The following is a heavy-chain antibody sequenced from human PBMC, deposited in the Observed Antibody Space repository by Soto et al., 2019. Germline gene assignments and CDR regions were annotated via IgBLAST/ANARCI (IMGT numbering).Heavy chain of an antibody. CDR2: INHSGST. V-gene: IGHV4-34*01. CDR1: GGSFSGYY. Sequence: SETLSLTCAAYGGSFSGYYWSWIRQPPGKGLEWIGEINHSGSTNYNPSLKSRVTISVDTSKNQFSLKLSSVTAADTAVYYCARGPTYYDFWSGYSIHQLYYFDYWGQGTLVTVSS. J-gene: IGHJ4*02. CDR3: ARGPTYYDFWSGYSIHQLYYFDY. D-gene: IGHD3-3*01.